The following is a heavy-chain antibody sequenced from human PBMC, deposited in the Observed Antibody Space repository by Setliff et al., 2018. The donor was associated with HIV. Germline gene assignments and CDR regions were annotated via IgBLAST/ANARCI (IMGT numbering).Heavy chain of an antibody. D-gene: IGHD5-12*01. J-gene: IGHJ4*02. V-gene: IGHV1-46*01. CDR3: ARRVSYATSGYPLGY. CDR2: VNSGSGST. CDR1: GYTFINFY. Sequence: ASVKVSCKASGYTFINFYLHWVRLAPGQGLEWMGMVNSGSGSTVFAQKFQGRVTTTTDTSTNTVYLELTSLRSEDTAVYFCARRVSYATSGYPLGYWGQGTLVTVSS.